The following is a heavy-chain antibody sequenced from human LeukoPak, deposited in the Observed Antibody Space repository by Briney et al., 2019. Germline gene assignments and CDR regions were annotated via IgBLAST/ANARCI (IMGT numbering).Heavy chain of an antibody. V-gene: IGHV2-5*02. CDR2: IYWDDDK. Sequence: SGPTLVNPTQTLTLTCTFSGFSLTTSGVGVGWIRQPPGKALEWLALIYWDDDKRYSPYLKSRLTITKDTSKDQVVLTMTNMDPVDTATYYCAHRLGGSSVNWSGGWFGPWGQGTLVTVSS. CDR1: GFSLTTSGVG. D-gene: IGHD1-1*01. CDR3: AHRLGGSSVNWSGGWFGP. J-gene: IGHJ5*02.